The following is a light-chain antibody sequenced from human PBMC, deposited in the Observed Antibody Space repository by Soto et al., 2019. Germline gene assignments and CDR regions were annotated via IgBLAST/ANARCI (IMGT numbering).Light chain of an antibody. CDR2: GAS. Sequence: EIVLTQYPCTLSLSPGDRATLSCRASQSVSSSYLAWYQQKPGQAPRLLIYGASSRATGIPDRFSGSGSGTDFTLTISRLEPEDFAVYYCQQYGSSPRTFGQGTKVDIK. V-gene: IGKV3-20*01. J-gene: IGKJ1*01. CDR1: QSVSSSY. CDR3: QQYGSSPRT.